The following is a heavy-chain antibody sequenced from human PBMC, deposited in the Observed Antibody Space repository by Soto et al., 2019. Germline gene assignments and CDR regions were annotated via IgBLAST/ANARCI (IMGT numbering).Heavy chain of an antibody. CDR3: AAYCSGGSCHRGASYYYGMDV. Sequence: TLSLTCTVSGGSISSYYWSWIRQPPGKGLEWIGYIYYSGSTNYNPSLKSRVTISVDTSKNQFSLKLSSVTAADTAVYYCAAYCSGGSCHRGASYYYGMDVWGQGTTVTV. D-gene: IGHD2-15*01. CDR1: GGSISSYY. V-gene: IGHV4-59*01. J-gene: IGHJ6*02. CDR2: IYYSGST.